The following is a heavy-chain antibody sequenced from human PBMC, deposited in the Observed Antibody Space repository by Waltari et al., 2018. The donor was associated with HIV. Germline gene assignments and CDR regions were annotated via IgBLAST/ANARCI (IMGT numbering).Heavy chain of an antibody. CDR3: ARRGGRSSPLGY. J-gene: IGHJ4*02. CDR2: RKQDGSER. Sequence: EVQLVESGGGLVQPGGSLRLSCAASGFTFSSYWMSWVRQAPGKGLEWVANRKQDGSERYYVDSVKGRFTISRDNAKNSLYLQMNSLRAEDTAVYFCARRGGRSSPLGYWGQGTLVTVSS. CDR1: GFTFSSYW. V-gene: IGHV3-7*01. D-gene: IGHD6-13*01.